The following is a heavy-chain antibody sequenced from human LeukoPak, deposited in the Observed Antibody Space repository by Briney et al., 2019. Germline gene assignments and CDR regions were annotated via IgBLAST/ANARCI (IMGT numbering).Heavy chain of an antibody. CDR1: GFTFNNYA. J-gene: IGHJ4*02. V-gene: IGHV4-34*01. D-gene: IGHD6-13*01. Sequence: LRLSCAAFGFTFNNYAVNWVRQPPGKGLEWIGEINHSGSTNYHPSLKSRGTIPIDPSKNQFSLKLSSVPAADTALYYCARGPGTWYYYWGQGSLVTVCS. CDR2: INHSGST. CDR3: ARGPGTWYYY.